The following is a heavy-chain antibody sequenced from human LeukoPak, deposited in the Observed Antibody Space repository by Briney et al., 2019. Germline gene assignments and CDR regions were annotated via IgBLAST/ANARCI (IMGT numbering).Heavy chain of an antibody. CDR1: GGSFSGYY. CDR2: INHSGST. CDR3: ACSLSYGQSVDY. J-gene: IGHJ4*02. D-gene: IGHD5-18*01. Sequence: SETLSLTCAVHGGSFSGYYWSWIRQPPGKGLEGIGEINHSGSTNYNPSLKSRVTISVDTSKNQFSLKLSSVTAADTAVYYCACSLSYGQSVDYWGQGTLVTVSS. V-gene: IGHV4-34*01.